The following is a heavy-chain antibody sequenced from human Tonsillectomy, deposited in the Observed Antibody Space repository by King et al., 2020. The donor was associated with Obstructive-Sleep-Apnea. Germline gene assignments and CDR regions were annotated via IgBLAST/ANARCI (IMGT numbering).Heavy chain of an antibody. Sequence: QLVESGGGVVQPGRSLRLSCAASGFTFRSYGMHWVRQAPGKGLEWVAAIWYDGSTKYYADSVKGRFTISRDNSKNTLYLQMNNLRVEDTAVYYCASDLGYCSSTSCYEDYWGQGTLVTVSS. J-gene: IGHJ4*02. CDR3: ASDLGYCSSTSCYEDY. CDR2: IWYDGSTK. D-gene: IGHD2-2*01. V-gene: IGHV3-33*01. CDR1: GFTFRSYG.